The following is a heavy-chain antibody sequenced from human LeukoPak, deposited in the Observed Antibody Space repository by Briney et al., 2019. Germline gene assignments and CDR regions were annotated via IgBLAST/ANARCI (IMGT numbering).Heavy chain of an antibody. V-gene: IGHV4-59*08. Sequence: SETLSLTCAVYGGSFSGYYWSWIRQPPGKGLEWIGYIYYSGSTNYNPSLKSRVTISVDTSKNQFSLKVTSVTAADTAVYYCARHSDGSVFRWYFDLWGRGTLVTVSS. CDR2: IYYSGST. CDR3: ARHSDGSVFRWYFDL. D-gene: IGHD5-24*01. J-gene: IGHJ2*01. CDR1: GGSFSGYY.